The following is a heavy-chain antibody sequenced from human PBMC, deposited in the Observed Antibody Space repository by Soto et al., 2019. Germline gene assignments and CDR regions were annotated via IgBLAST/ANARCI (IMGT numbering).Heavy chain of an antibody. CDR2: ISAFHGST. CDR3: ARLYASGWPRSYFAY. CDR1: GYTFTRFH. J-gene: IGHJ4*01. D-gene: IGHD6-19*01. V-gene: IGHV1-18*01. Sequence: ASVKVSCKASGYTFTRFHIGWVRQAPGQGLEFMGWISAFHGSTNYAQKFQGRVTMTTDTPTSTAYMELRSLRSDDTAVYYCARLYASGWPRSYFAYWRHGTLVTVSS.